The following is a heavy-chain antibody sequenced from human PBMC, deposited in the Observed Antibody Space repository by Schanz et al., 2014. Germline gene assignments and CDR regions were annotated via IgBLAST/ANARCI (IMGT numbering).Heavy chain of an antibody. CDR2: ISAYNGNT. D-gene: IGHD6-19*01. Sequence: QVQLVQSGAEVKKPGASVRVSCKVSGYAFTTYGISWVRQAPGQGLEWMGWISAYNGNTNYAQKLQGRVTMTTDTSANTAYMELRSLRSDDTAVYYCARGGYSSGWYDRDIAHFDYWGQGTLVTVSS. V-gene: IGHV1-18*01. CDR1: GYAFTTYG. CDR3: ARGGYSSGWYDRDIAHFDY. J-gene: IGHJ4*02.